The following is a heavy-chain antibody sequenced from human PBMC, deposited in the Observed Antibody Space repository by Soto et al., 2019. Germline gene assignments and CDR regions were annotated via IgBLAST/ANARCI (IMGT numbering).Heavy chain of an antibody. CDR2: IYYSGTT. V-gene: IGHV4-39*01. J-gene: IGHJ4*02. Sequence: SETLSLTCTVSGDSIATSSNSWGWIRQPPGKGLEWIGTIYYSGTTYYNPSLKSRLTISVDTSKKQFSLKLTSVTAADTAVYYCARQTGLSGSSYYFDYWGQGTLVTVSS. D-gene: IGHD6-6*01. CDR1: GDSIATSSNS. CDR3: ARQTGLSGSSYYFDY.